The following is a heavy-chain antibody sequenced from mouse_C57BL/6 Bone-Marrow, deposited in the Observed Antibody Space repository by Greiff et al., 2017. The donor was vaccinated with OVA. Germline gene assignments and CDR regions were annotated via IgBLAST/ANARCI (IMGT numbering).Heavy chain of an antibody. CDR3: ARLFITTVVAHFDY. V-gene: IGHV1-18*01. Sequence: EVQLQQSGPELVKPGASVKIPCKASGYTFTDYNMDWVKQSHGKSLEWLGDINPNNGGTIYNQKFKGKATLTVDKSSSTAYMELRSLTSEDTAVYYCARLFITTVVAHFDYWGQGTTLTVSS. D-gene: IGHD1-1*01. CDR2: INPNNGGT. CDR1: GYTFTDYN. J-gene: IGHJ2*01.